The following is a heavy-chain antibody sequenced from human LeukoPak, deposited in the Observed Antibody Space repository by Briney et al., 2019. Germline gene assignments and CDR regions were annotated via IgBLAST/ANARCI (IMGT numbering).Heavy chain of an antibody. CDR2: IYYSGST. D-gene: IGHD6-13*01. CDR3: ARGASSSGYSSWLSYFDY. J-gene: IGHJ4*02. CDR1: GGSISSYY. Sequence: PSETLSLTCTVSGGSISSYYWSWIRQPPGKGLEWIGYIYYSGSTKYNPSLKSRVTISVDTSKNQFSLKLSSMTAADTAVYYCARGASSSGYSSWLSYFDYWGQGTLVTVSS. V-gene: IGHV4-59*01.